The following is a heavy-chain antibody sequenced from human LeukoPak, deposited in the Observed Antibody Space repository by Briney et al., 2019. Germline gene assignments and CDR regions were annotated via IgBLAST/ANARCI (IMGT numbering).Heavy chain of an antibody. Sequence: AETLSLTCAVYGGSFRGYYWSWIRQPPGKGLEWIGEIKHSGSTNYNPSLKSRVTISLGTSMKKFSLKLNSVTAADTAVYYCASTERCSTTCPLDYWGQGTLVTVSS. J-gene: IGHJ4*02. CDR3: ASTERCSTTCPLDY. CDR2: IKHSGST. CDR1: GGSFRGYY. D-gene: IGHD2-2*01. V-gene: IGHV4-34*01.